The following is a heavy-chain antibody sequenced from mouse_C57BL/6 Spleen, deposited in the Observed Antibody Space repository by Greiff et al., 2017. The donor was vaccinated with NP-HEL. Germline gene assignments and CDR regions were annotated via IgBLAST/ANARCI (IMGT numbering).Heavy chain of an antibody. J-gene: IGHJ2*01. D-gene: IGHD3-2*02. Sequence: EVQLQQSGPELVKPGASVKISCKASGYSFTDYNMNWVKQSNGKSLEWIGVINPNYGTTSYNQKFKGTATLTVDQSSSTAYMQLNSLTSEDSAFYYCARPAQATRGNYFDYWGQGTTLTVSS. CDR2: INPNYGTT. CDR1: GYSFTDYN. CDR3: ARPAQATRGNYFDY. V-gene: IGHV1-39*01.